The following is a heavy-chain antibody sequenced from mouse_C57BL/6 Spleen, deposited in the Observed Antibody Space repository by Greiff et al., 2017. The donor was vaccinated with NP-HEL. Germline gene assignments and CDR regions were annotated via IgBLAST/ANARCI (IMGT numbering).Heavy chain of an antibody. V-gene: IGHV1-76*01. CDR2: IYPGSGNT. D-gene: IGHD1-1*01. CDR3: ARGSSFSWYFDV. Sequence: VQLQQSGAELVRPGASVKLSCKASGYTFTDYYINWVKQRPGQGLEWIARIYPGSGNTYYNEKFKGKATLTAEKSSSTAYMQLSSLTSEDSAVYFCARGSSFSWYFDVWGTGTTVTVSS. J-gene: IGHJ1*03. CDR1: GYTFTDYY.